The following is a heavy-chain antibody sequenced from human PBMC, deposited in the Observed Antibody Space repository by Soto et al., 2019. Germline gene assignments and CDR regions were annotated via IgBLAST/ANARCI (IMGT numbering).Heavy chain of an antibody. V-gene: IGHV3-23*01. D-gene: IGHD1-1*01. CDR1: GFTFSSYA. J-gene: IGHJ3*02. Sequence: EVRLLESGGGLVQPGGSLRLSCAASGFTFSSYAMSWVRQAPGKGLAWVSAISGSGGSTYYADSVKGRFTISRDNYKNTLYLQMNSLRAEDTAVYYCVTPVQLDTHDAFGIWGQGTMVTV. CDR3: VTPVQLDTHDAFGI. CDR2: ISGSGGST.